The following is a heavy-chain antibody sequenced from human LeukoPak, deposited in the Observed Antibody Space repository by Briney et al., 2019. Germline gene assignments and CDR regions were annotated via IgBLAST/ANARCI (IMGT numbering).Heavy chain of an antibody. CDR2: IIPIFGTA. D-gene: IGHD1-26*01. CDR1: GGTFSSYA. Sequence: SVKVSCKASGGTFSSYAISWVRQAPGQGLAWMGGIIPIFGTANYAQKFQGRVTITADESTSTAYMELSSLRSEDTAVYYCARGSYITPQYFDYWGQGTLVTVSS. J-gene: IGHJ4*02. V-gene: IGHV1-69*13. CDR3: ARGSYITPQYFDY.